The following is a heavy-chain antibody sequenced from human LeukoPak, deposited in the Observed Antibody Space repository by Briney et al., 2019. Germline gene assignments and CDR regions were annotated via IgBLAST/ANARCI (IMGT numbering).Heavy chain of an antibody. CDR1: GFTFSSYG. CDR2: IRYDGSNK. Sequence: GGSLRLSCAASGFTFSSYGMHWVRQAPGKGLEWVAFIRYDGSNKYYADSVKGRFTISRDNSKNTLYLQMNSLRAEDTAVYYCAQDRRGPNGDQYYFDYWGQGTLVTVSS. J-gene: IGHJ4*02. V-gene: IGHV3-30*02. CDR3: AQDRRGPNGDQYYFDY. D-gene: IGHD4-17*01.